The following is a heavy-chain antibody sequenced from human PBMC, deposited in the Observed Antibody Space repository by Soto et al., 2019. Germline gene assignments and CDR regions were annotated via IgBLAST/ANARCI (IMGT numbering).Heavy chain of an antibody. D-gene: IGHD5-18*01. CDR3: ANSEYSRYKNIDV. J-gene: IGHJ6*02. V-gene: IGHV3-30*18. CDR1: GFTFRGYG. CDR2: ISYDGSIK. Sequence: HPVGSLRLSCAASGFTFRGYGMHWVRQAPGRGLEWVALISYDGSIKYYADSVRGRFTISRDNSKNTLYLQMNSLRAEDTAVYYCANSEYSRYKNIDVWGQGTTVTVSS.